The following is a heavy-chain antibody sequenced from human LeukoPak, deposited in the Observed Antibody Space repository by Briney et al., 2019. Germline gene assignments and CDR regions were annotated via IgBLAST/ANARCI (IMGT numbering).Heavy chain of an antibody. CDR1: GGSISRYY. D-gene: IGHD3-22*01. V-gene: IGHV4-59*01. J-gene: IGHJ4*02. Sequence: SETLSLTCTVSGGSISRYYWSWIRQPRGKGLEWIGYISYSGSTKYNPSLMSRVTISVDTSKNQFSLKLSSATAADTAVYYCARLDYYHFDYWGQGTVVTVSS. CDR3: ARLDYYHFDY. CDR2: ISYSGST.